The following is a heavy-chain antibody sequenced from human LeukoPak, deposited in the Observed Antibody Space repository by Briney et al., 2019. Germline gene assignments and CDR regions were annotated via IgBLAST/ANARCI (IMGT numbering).Heavy chain of an antibody. J-gene: IGHJ5*02. V-gene: IGHV1-8*01. Sequence: ASVAVSCKASGYTFTNYDINWVRQAPGQGLEWMGWMNPNSGNTGYAQKFQGRVTMTRPMSISTAYMELSSLTSEDTAVYYCARGVKGSSWYYDWFDPWGQGTLVTVSS. CDR3: ARGVKGSSWYYDWFDP. CDR1: GYTFTNYD. CDR2: MNPNSGNT. D-gene: IGHD6-13*01.